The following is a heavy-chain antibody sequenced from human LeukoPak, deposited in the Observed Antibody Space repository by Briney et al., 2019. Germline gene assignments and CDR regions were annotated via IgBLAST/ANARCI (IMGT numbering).Heavy chain of an antibody. D-gene: IGHD6-13*01. CDR2: IIPIFGTA. Sequence: GASVKVSCKASGGTFSSYAISWVQQAPGQGLECMGGIIPIFGTANYAQKFQGRVTITTDESTSTAYMELSSLRSEDTAVYYCARGRSIAAAGTISYWGQGTLVTVSS. CDR3: ARGRSIAAAGTISY. CDR1: GGTFSSYA. V-gene: IGHV1-69*05. J-gene: IGHJ4*02.